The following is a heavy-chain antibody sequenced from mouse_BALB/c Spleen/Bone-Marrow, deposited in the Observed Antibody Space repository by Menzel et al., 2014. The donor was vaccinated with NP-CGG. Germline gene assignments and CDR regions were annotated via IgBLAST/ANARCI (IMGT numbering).Heavy chain of an antibody. D-gene: IGHD2-4*01. CDR3: TRSTMITYFDY. J-gene: IGHJ2*01. CDR1: GYTFTSYY. Sequence: VKLMESEAELVKPGASVKLSCKASGYTFTSYYMYWVKQRPGQGLEWIGEINPSNGGTNFNEKFKSKATLTVDKSSSTAYMQLSSLTSEDSAVYYCTRSTMITYFDYWGQGTTLTVSS. V-gene: IGHV1S81*02. CDR2: INPSNGGT.